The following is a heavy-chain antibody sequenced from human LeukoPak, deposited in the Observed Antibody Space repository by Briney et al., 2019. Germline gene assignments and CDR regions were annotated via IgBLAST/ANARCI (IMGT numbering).Heavy chain of an antibody. CDR2: ISGSGGST. CDR3: AKERHYDILTGYWADYFDY. Sequence: GGSLRLPCAASGFTFSSYAMSWVRQAPGKGLEWVSAISGSGGSTYYADSVKGRFTISRDNSKNTLYLQMNSLRAEDTAVYYCAKERHYDILTGYWADYFDYWGQGTLVTVSS. D-gene: IGHD3-9*01. V-gene: IGHV3-23*01. CDR1: GFTFSSYA. J-gene: IGHJ4*02.